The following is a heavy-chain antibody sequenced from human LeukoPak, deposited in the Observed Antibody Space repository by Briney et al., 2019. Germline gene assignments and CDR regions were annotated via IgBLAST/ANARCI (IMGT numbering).Heavy chain of an antibody. V-gene: IGHV4-34*01. CDR1: GGSFSGYY. CDR3: ARGSSPIHSSSQRMLDP. Sequence: SETLSLTCAVYGGSFSGYYWSWIRQPPGKGLEWIEEINHSGSTNYNPSLKSRVTISVDTSKNQFSLKLSSVAAADTAVYYCARGSSPIHSSSQRMLDPWGQGTLVTVSS. D-gene: IGHD6-6*01. CDR2: INHSGST. J-gene: IGHJ5*02.